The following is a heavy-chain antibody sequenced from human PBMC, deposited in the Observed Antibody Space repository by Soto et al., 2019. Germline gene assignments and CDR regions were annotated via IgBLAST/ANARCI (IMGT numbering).Heavy chain of an antibody. Sequence: TGGSLRLSCAASGFTFSSYSMNWVRQAPGKGLEWVSSISSSSSYIYYADSVKGRFTISRDNAKNSLYLQMNSLRAEDTAVYYCARGREYQLLSDGMDVWGQGTTVTVSS. CDR1: GFTFSSYS. J-gene: IGHJ6*02. D-gene: IGHD2-2*01. CDR3: ARGREYQLLSDGMDV. V-gene: IGHV3-21*01. CDR2: ISSSSSYI.